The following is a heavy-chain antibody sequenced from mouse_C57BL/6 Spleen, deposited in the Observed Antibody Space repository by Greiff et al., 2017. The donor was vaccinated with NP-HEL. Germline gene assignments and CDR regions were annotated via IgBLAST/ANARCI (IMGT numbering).Heavy chain of an antibody. CDR3: ARRGTTAYWYFDV. V-gene: IGHV1-80*01. CDR1: GYAFSSYW. Sequence: QVQLQQSGAELVKPGASVKISCKASGYAFSSYWMNWVKQRPGKGLEWIGQIYPGDGATNYNGKFKGKATLTADKSSSTAYMQLSSLTSEDSAVYFCARRGTTAYWYFDVWGTGTTVTVSS. J-gene: IGHJ1*03. D-gene: IGHD1-2*01. CDR2: IYPGDGAT.